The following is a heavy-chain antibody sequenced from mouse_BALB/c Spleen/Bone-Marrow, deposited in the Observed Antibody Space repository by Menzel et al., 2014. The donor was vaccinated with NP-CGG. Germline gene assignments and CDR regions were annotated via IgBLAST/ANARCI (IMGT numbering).Heavy chain of an antibody. V-gene: IGHV1S53*02. CDR2: ISPGNGDI. CDR1: GYTFTDHA. D-gene: IGHD1-1*01. CDR3: KSNNYGSSRGFVY. J-gene: IGHJ3*01. Sequence: QVQLQQSDAELVKPGASVKISCKASGYTFTDHAIHWVKQKPEQGLEWIGYISPGNGDIKNNEKFKGKATLTADKSSSTAYMQLNSLTSEDSAVYFCKSNNYGSSRGFVYWGQGTLVTVSA.